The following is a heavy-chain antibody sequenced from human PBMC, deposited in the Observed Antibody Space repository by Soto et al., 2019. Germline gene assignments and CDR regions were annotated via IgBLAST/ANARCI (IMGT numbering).Heavy chain of an antibody. V-gene: IGHV3-74*01. CDR2: INSDGSST. Sequence: GGSLRLSCAASGFTFSSYWMHWVRQAPGRGLVWVSRINSDGSSTSYADSVKGRFTISRDNAKNTLYLQMNSLRAEDTAVYYCARYYDFWSGYLASYGMDVWGQGTAVTVSS. D-gene: IGHD3-3*01. CDR1: GFTFSSYW. J-gene: IGHJ6*02. CDR3: ARYYDFWSGYLASYGMDV.